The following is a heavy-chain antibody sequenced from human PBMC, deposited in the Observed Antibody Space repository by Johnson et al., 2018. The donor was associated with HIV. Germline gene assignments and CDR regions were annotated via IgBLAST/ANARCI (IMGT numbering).Heavy chain of an antibody. D-gene: IGHD5-18*01. CDR2: IKPDGREK. Sequence: VQLMESGGGVVQPGGSLRLTCAASGFTFSMSAMHWVRQGPGKGLEWVANIKPDGREKSYADSVKGRFTISRDNAKNSLYLQMNSLRAEDTALYYCARVKGYGIPNAFDIWGQGTMVTVSS. J-gene: IGHJ3*02. V-gene: IGHV3-7*03. CDR1: GFTFSMSA. CDR3: ARVKGYGIPNAFDI.